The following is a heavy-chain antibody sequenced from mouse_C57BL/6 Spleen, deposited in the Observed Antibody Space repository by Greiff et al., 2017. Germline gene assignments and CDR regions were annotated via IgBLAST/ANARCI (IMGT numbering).Heavy chain of an antibody. CDR1: GYTFTGYL. V-gene: IGHV1-9*01. CDR3: ARSGVITTVVAVPGFDY. D-gene: IGHD1-1*01. CDR2: ILPGSGST. J-gene: IGHJ2*01. Sequence: QVQLQQSGAELMKPGASVKLSCKATGYTFTGYLIEWVKQRPGHGLEWIGEILPGSGSTNFNEKFKGKATFTADTSSNTAYMRLSSLTTEDSAIYYCARSGVITTVVAVPGFDYWGQGTTLTVSS.